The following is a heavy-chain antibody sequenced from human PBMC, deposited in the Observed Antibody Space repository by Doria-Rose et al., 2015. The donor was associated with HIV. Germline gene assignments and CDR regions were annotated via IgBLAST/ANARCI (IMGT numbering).Heavy chain of an antibody. V-gene: IGHV2-26*01. Sequence: QITLKESGPVLVKPTETLTLTCTVSGVSLSSPGMGVSWIRQPPGKALEWLAIIFSDDERSYKTSLQSRLTISRGTSKSQVVLTMTDMDPVDTATYYCARIKSSRWYHKYYFDFWGQGTLVIVSA. D-gene: IGHD6-13*01. CDR2: IFSDDER. CDR1: GVSLSSPGMG. J-gene: IGHJ4*02. CDR3: ARIKSSRWYHKYYFDF.